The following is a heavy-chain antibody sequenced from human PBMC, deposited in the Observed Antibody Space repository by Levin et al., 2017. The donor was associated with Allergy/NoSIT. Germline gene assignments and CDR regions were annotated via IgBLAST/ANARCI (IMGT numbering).Heavy chain of an antibody. CDR1: GGSFSGYY. Sequence: SETLSLTCAVYGGSFSGYYWSWIRQPPGKGLEWIGEINHSGSTNYNPSLKSRVTISVDTSKNQFSLKLSSVTAADTAVYYCARAYCSSTSCFLDYWGQGTLVTVSS. CDR2: INHSGST. J-gene: IGHJ4*02. CDR3: ARAYCSSTSCFLDY. V-gene: IGHV4-34*01. D-gene: IGHD2-2*01.